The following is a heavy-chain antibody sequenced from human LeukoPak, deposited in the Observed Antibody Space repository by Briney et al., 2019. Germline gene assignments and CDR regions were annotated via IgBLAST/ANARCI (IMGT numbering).Heavy chain of an antibody. Sequence: PSQTLSLTCAVSGGSISSGGYSWNWIRQPPGKGLEWIGYIYHSGGTYYNPSLKSRVTISVDRSKNQFSLKLSSVTAADTAVYYCASGGYSYGFDYWGQGTLVTVSS. V-gene: IGHV4-30-2*01. CDR2: IYHSGGT. CDR3: ASGGYSYGFDY. J-gene: IGHJ4*02. D-gene: IGHD5-18*01. CDR1: GGSISSGGYS.